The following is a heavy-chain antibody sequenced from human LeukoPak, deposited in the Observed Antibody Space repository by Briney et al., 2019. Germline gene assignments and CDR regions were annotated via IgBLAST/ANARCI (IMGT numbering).Heavy chain of an antibody. V-gene: IGHV3-23*01. CDR1: VFIFRSYA. D-gene: IGHD3-16*01. Sequence: PAGSLRLSCAASVFIFRSYAMNWVRQAPGKGREWVAGISDSGDRNDYGDFVEGRFAISRDNSKNTLSLQMNSLSAEDTAVYYCVKQRPTYYEGDVFDVWGQGTMVTVSS. J-gene: IGHJ3*01. CDR2: ISDSGDRN. CDR3: VKQRPTYYEGDVFDV.